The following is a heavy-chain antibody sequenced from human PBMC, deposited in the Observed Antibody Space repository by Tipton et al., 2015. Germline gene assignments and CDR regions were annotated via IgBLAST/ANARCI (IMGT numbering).Heavy chain of an antibody. Sequence: TLSLTCSILGDSISGDSGGSYYWGWIRQTPGKGLEWIGYIYYSGNTNYNPSLNSRVTISVDTSKNQFSLKLTSVSAADAAVYYCASETYGGRDAFDIWGQGTMVTVSS. V-gene: IGHV4-61*01. CDR1: GDSISGDSGGSYY. J-gene: IGHJ3*02. CDR2: IYYSGNT. D-gene: IGHD4-23*01. CDR3: ASETYGGRDAFDI.